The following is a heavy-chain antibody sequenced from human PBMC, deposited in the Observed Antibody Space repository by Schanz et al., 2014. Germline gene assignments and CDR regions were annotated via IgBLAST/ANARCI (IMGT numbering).Heavy chain of an antibody. J-gene: IGHJ4*02. CDR2: MIGSGSSV. CDR1: GFSFRKSA. D-gene: IGHD3-22*01. V-gene: IGHV3-23*01. Sequence: EVQLLESGGGLVQPGGSLRLSCAASGFSFRKSAMSWVRQAPGKGLEWVSRMIGSGSSVFYADSVKGRFTISRDNLKNTVYLQMNSLRAEDTAVYYCAKDGRLPYYGTGSDFDYWGQGTLVAVSS. CDR3: AKDGRLPYYGTGSDFDY.